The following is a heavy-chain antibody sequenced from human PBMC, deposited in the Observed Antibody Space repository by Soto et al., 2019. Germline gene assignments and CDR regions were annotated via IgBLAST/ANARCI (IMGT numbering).Heavy chain of an antibody. CDR2: IGTAGDT. J-gene: IGHJ3*02. CDR1: GFTFSSYD. CDR3: ARASPSIAARPLQGFTYTDAFDI. V-gene: IGHV3-13*01. Sequence: GGSLRLSCAASGFTFSSYDMHWVRQATGKGLEWVSAIGTAGDTYYPGSVKGRFTISRENAKNSLYLQMNSLRAGDTAVYYCARASPSIAARPLQGFTYTDAFDIWGQGTMVTVSS. D-gene: IGHD6-6*01.